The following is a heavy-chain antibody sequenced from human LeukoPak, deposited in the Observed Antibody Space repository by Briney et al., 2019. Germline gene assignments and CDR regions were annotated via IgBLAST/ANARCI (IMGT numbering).Heavy chain of an antibody. Sequence: ASVKVSCTASGGTFSSYAISWVRQAPGQGLEWMGRIIPILGIANYAQKFQGRVTITADKSTSTAYMELSSLRSEDTAVYYCAREVSHYYDSSGFDYWGQGTLVTVSS. CDR2: IIPILGIA. CDR3: AREVSHYYDSSGFDY. CDR1: GGTFSSYA. J-gene: IGHJ4*02. V-gene: IGHV1-69*04. D-gene: IGHD3-22*01.